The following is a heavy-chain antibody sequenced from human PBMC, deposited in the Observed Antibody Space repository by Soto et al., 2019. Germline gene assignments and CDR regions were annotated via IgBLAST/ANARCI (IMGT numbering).Heavy chain of an antibody. D-gene: IGHD1-20*01. V-gene: IGHV3-48*02. Sequence: GGSLRLSCAASGFTFSSYSMNWVRQAPGKGLEWVSYISSSSSTIYYADSVKGRFTISRDNAKNSLYLQMNSLRDEDTAVYYCARAHPYNWKSRGMDVWGQGTTVTVSS. CDR2: ISSSSSTI. CDR3: ARAHPYNWKSRGMDV. J-gene: IGHJ6*02. CDR1: GFTFSSYS.